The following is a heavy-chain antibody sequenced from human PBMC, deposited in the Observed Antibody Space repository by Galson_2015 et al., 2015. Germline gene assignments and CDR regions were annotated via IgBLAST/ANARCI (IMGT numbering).Heavy chain of an antibody. V-gene: IGHV3-74*01. CDR2: INSDAGIT. CDR1: GFTFSNSW. Sequence: SLTLSCAASGFTFSNSWMHWVRHGPGKGLVWVSHINSDAGITTYADSVKGRFTISRDNAKNTLFLQMNSLRAEDTAVYYCANSDWYAAFDIWGRGTVVTVSS. J-gene: IGHJ3*02. D-gene: IGHD6-19*01. CDR3: ANSDWYAAFDI.